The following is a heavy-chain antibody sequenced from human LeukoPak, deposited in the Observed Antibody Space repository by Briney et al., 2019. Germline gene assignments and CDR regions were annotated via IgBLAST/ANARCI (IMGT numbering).Heavy chain of an antibody. D-gene: IGHD1-14*01. Sequence: GASLRLSCAASGFTSSTYYMSWVRPAPGTGLEWVANIKQDGSEKYYVDSVKGRFTICRDNAKNSLYLQMNSLRAEDTAVYYCARVRGPLTGYYYYMDVWGKGTTVTISS. J-gene: IGHJ6*03. V-gene: IGHV3-7*01. CDR1: GFTSSTYY. CDR3: ARVRGPLTGYYYYMDV. CDR2: IKQDGSEK.